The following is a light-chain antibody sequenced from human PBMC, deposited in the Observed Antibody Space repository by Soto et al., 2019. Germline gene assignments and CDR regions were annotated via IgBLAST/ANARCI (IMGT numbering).Light chain of an antibody. CDR1: HTVTTN. Sequence: ETLMTQSPATLSLSPGERVTLSCRASHTVTTNLAWYQQKSGQAPRLLIYGASTRATGIPARFSGSGSGTEFTLTISNLQSEDSALYYCQQYNNWPPSVTYTFGQGTKVDIK. CDR3: QQYNNWPPSVTYT. V-gene: IGKV3-15*01. CDR2: GAS. J-gene: IGKJ2*01.